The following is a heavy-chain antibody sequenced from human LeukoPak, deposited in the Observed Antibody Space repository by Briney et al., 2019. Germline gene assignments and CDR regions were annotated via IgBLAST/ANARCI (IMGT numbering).Heavy chain of an antibody. CDR2: ISAYNGNT. J-gene: IGHJ4*02. Sequence: ASVTVSFKSSGYIFTSYGISWVRQAPGQGLEWMGWISAYNGNTNYAQKLQGRVTMTTDTSTSTAYMELRSLRSDDTAVYYCARGPNYFFDYWGQGTLVTVSS. V-gene: IGHV1-18*01. CDR3: ARGPNYFFDY. CDR1: GYIFTSYG.